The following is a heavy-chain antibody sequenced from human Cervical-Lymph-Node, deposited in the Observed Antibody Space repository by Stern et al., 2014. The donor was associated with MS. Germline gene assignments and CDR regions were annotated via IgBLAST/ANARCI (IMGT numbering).Heavy chain of an antibody. Sequence: VQLVESGGGLVKPGGSLRLSCAASGFTFSSYSMNWVRQAPGKGLEWVSSISSSSSYIYYADSVKGRFTISRDNAKNSLYLQMNSLRAEDTAVYYCARARSGYYDSSGFQHWGQGTLVTVSS. J-gene: IGHJ1*01. CDR1: GFTFSSYS. D-gene: IGHD3-22*01. CDR3: ARARSGYYDSSGFQH. CDR2: ISSSSSYI. V-gene: IGHV3-21*01.